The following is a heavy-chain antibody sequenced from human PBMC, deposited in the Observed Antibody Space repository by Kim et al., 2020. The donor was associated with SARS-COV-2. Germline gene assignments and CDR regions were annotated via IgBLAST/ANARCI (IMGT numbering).Heavy chain of an antibody. Sequence: TYVGKFQGRVTMTRDTSTTTVYMELRALTSEDTAVYYCARDKYSSSWYFDYWGQGTLVTVSS. J-gene: IGHJ4*02. D-gene: IGHD6-13*01. CDR3: ARDKYSSSWYFDY. V-gene: IGHV1-46*01.